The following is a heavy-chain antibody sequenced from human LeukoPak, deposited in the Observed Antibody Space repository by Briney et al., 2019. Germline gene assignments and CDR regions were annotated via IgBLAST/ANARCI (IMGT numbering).Heavy chain of an antibody. Sequence: GSLGLSCAASGFTFSSYWMNWVRQAPGKGLEWIGEINQSGSTNYNPSLKSRVTISVDTSKNQFSLKLSSVTAADTAVYYCAKSNGYGLVDIWGQGTMVTVSS. J-gene: IGHJ3*02. V-gene: IGHV4-34*08. CDR1: GFTFSSYW. CDR2: INQSGST. D-gene: IGHD3-10*01. CDR3: AKSNGYGLVDI.